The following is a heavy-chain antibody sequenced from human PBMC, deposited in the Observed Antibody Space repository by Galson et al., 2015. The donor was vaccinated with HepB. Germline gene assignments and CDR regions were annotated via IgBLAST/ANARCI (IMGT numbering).Heavy chain of an antibody. CDR1: GFTFSSYW. V-gene: IGHV3-74*01. J-gene: IGHJ6*03. CDR2: INSDGSST. CDR3: ARGPGGYYYMDV. Sequence: SLRLSCAASGFTFSSYWMHWVRQAPGKGLVWVSRINSDGSSTSYADSVKGRFTISRDNAKNTLYLQMNSLRAEDTAVYYCARGPGGYYYMDVWGKGTTVTVSS.